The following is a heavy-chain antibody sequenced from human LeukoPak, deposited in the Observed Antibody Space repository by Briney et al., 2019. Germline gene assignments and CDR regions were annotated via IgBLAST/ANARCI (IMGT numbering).Heavy chain of an antibody. J-gene: IGHJ5*02. Sequence: SETLSLTCTVSGGSISSSSYYWGWIRQPPGKGLEWIGSIYYSGSTYYNPSLKSRVTISVDTSKNQFSLQLNSVTPEDTAVYYCVRDGRSFSGWFDPWGQGTLVTVSS. CDR1: GGSISSSSYY. V-gene: IGHV4-39*07. D-gene: IGHD1-26*01. CDR3: VRDGRSFSGWFDP. CDR2: IYYSGST.